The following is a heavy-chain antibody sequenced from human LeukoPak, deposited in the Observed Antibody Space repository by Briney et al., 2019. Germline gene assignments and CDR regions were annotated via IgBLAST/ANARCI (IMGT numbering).Heavy chain of an antibody. J-gene: IGHJ4*02. CDR2: ISNDGSTK. CDR3: ARERAVNGWTSAHFDY. V-gene: IGHV3-30*14. Sequence: GGSLRLSCAASGFTFSSYAMHWVRQAPGKGLEWVSVISNDGSTKYYADSVKGRFTISRDNSKNTLYLQINSLRAEDAAVYYCARERAVNGWTSAHFDYWGQGTLVTVSS. CDR1: GFTFSSYA. D-gene: IGHD6-19*01.